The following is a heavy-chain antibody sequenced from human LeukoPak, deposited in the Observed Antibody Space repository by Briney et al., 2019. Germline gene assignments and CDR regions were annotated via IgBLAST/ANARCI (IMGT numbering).Heavy chain of an antibody. D-gene: IGHD4-17*01. Sequence: GGSLRLSCAASGVTFTSYSVNWVRQAPGKGLEWVASISSSSTYIHYADSVKGRFTISRDNAKNSLYLDMNSLRAEDTAVYYCARQSSVTRSGLEYWGQGTLVTVSS. CDR3: ARQSSVTRSGLEY. CDR2: ISSSSTYI. V-gene: IGHV3-21*01. CDR1: GVTFTSYS. J-gene: IGHJ4*02.